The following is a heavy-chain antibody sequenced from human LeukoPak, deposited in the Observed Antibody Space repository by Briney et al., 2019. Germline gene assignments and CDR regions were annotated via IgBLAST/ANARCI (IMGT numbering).Heavy chain of an antibody. V-gene: IGHV3-48*03. CDR1: GFTFSSYE. CDR2: ISSSGSTI. CDR3: ARDQNSIAVAGMIDY. D-gene: IGHD6-19*01. J-gene: IGHJ4*02. Sequence: GGSLRLSCAASGFTFSSYEMNWVRQAPGKGLEWVSYISSSGSTIYYADSVKGRFTISRDNAKNSLYLQMNSLRAEDTAVYYCARDQNSIAVAGMIDYWGQGTLVTVSS.